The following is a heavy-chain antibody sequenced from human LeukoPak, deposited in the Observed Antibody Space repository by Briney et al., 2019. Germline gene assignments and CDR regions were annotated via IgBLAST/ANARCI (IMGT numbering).Heavy chain of an antibody. D-gene: IGHD3-3*01. CDR2: ISAYNGNT. CDR1: GYTFTSYG. V-gene: IGHV1-18*01. J-gene: IGHJ5*02. Sequence: ASVKVSCKASGYTFTSYGISWVRQAPGQGLEWMGWISAYNGNTNYAQKLQGRVTMTTDTSTSTAYMELRSLRSDDTAVYYCARDPLNTYYDFWSGYIDDYNWFDPWGQGTLVTVSS. CDR3: ARDPLNTYYDFWSGYIDDYNWFDP.